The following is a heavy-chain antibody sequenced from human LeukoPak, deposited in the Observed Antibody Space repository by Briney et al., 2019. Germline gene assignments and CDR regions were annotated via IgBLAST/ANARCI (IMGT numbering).Heavy chain of an antibody. D-gene: IGHD5-24*01. V-gene: IGHV3-21*01. J-gene: IGHJ4*02. CDR3: ARNIEMATITPGY. Sequence: PGGSLRLSCAASGFTFSSYSMNWVRQAPGKGLEWVSSISSSSSYIYYADSVKGRFTISRDNAKNSLYLQMNSLRAEDTAVYYCARNIEMATITPGYLGQGTLVTVSS. CDR2: ISSSSSYI. CDR1: GFTFSSYS.